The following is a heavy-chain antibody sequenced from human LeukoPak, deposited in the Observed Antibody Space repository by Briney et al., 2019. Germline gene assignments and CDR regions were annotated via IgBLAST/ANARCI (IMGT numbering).Heavy chain of an antibody. Sequence: GGSLRLSCAASGFTSSSYWMHWVRQAPGKGLLWVSRINSDGSSTSYADSVKGRFTISRDDAKNTLYLQMNSLRAEDTAVYYCARRIAAAAAPYYFDYWGQGTLVTVSS. D-gene: IGHD6-13*01. J-gene: IGHJ4*02. V-gene: IGHV3-74*01. CDR1: GFTSSSYW. CDR3: ARRIAAAAAPYYFDY. CDR2: INSDGSST.